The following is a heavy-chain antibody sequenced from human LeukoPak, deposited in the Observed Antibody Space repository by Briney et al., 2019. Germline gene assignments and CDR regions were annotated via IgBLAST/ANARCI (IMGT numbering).Heavy chain of an antibody. V-gene: IGHV4-34*01. Sequence: KPSETLSLTCAVYGGSFSGYYWSWIRQPPGKGLEWIGEINHSGSTNYNPSIKSRVTISVDTSKNQFSLMLSSVTAADTAVYYCERGLVGCSGGSCYSHDYWGQGTLVTVSS. CDR3: ERGLVGCSGGSCYSHDY. CDR1: GGSFSGYY. J-gene: IGHJ4*02. CDR2: INHSGST. D-gene: IGHD2-15*01.